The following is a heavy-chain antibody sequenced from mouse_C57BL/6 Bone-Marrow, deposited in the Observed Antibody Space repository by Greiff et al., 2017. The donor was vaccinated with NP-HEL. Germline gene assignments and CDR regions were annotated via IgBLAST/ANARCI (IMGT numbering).Heavy chain of an antibody. D-gene: IGHD2-3*01. Sequence: EVQVVESGGDLVKPGGSLKLSCAASGFTFSSYGMSWVRQTPDKRLEWVATISSGGSYTYYPDSVKGRFTISRDNAKNTLYLQMSSLKSEDTAMYYCARLGYYFYAMDYWGQGTSVTVSS. CDR1: GFTFSSYG. J-gene: IGHJ4*01. CDR2: ISSGGSYT. CDR3: ARLGYYFYAMDY. V-gene: IGHV5-6*01.